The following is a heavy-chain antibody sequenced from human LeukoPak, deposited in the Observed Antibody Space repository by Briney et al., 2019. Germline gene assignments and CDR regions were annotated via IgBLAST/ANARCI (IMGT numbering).Heavy chain of an antibody. J-gene: IGHJ4*02. D-gene: IGHD3-10*01. CDR2: INPNSGGT. V-gene: IGHV1-2*02. CDR1: GYMFIRYG. Sequence: ASVKVSCEASGYMFIRYGIAWVRQAPGQGLEWMGWINPNSGGTNYAQKFQGRVTMTRDTSISTAYMELSRLRSDDTAVYYCARGSYGSGSYNPLKFDYWGQGTLVTVSS. CDR3: ARGSYGSGSYNPLKFDY.